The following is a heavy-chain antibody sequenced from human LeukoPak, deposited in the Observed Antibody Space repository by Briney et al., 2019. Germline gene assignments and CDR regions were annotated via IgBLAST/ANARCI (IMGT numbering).Heavy chain of an antibody. J-gene: IGHJ4*02. CDR1: GFTFDDYG. Sequence: GGSLRLSCAASGFTFDDYGLSWVRQAPGKGLEWVSGINWNGGSTGYADSVKGRFTISRDNAKKSLYLQMNSLRAEDTAVYYCARDRAPAARRVYYFDYWGQGTLVTVSS. V-gene: IGHV3-20*04. D-gene: IGHD6-6*01. CDR2: INWNGGST. CDR3: ARDRAPAARRVYYFDY.